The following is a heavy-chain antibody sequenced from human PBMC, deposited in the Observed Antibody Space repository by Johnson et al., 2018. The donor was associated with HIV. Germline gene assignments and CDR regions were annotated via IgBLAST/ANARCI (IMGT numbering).Heavy chain of an antibody. D-gene: IGHD1-26*01. CDR1: EFIFSAYA. V-gene: IGHV3-23*04. CDR2: ISASGVTT. Sequence: VQLVEYGGGFVQPGGSLRLSCAASEFIFSAYAMTWVRRAPGKGLEWVSGISASGVTTDYADSVKGRFSISRDNSKNTLYLQMNSLRAEDTAVYYCARAELGAQTLDAFDIWGQGTMVTVSS. CDR3: ARAELGAQTLDAFDI. J-gene: IGHJ3*02.